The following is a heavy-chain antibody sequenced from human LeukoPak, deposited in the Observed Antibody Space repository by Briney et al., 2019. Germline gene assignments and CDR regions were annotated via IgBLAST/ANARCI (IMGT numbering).Heavy chain of an antibody. CDR1: GFTFSSYA. CDR3: AKGPITMVRGVIPPVDY. Sequence: PGGSLRLSCAASGFTFSSYAMHWVRQAPGKGLEYVSAISSNGGSTYYANSVKGRFTISRDNSKNTLYLQMNSLRAEDTAVYYCAKGPITMVRGVIPPVDYWGQGTLVTVSS. D-gene: IGHD3-10*01. J-gene: IGHJ4*02. V-gene: IGHV3-64*01. CDR2: ISSNGGST.